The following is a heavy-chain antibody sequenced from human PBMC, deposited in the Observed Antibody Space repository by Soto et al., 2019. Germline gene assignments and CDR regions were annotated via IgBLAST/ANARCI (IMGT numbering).Heavy chain of an antibody. D-gene: IGHD3-22*01. V-gene: IGHV4-30-2*05. J-gene: IGHJ4*02. Sequence: PSETLSLTCAFSGGSISSGGYSWSWIRQPPGKGLEWIGYIYYSGSTYYNPSLKSRVTISVDTSKNQFSLKLSSVTAADTAVYYRALYYYDSSGYTFDYWGQGTLVTVSS. CDR2: IYYSGST. CDR1: GGSISSGGYS. CDR3: ALYYYDSSGYTFDY.